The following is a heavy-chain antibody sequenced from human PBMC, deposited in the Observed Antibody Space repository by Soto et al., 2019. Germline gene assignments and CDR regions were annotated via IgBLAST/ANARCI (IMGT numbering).Heavy chain of an antibody. J-gene: IGHJ4*02. CDR2: ISPYNANA. CDR3: AVRGSDTSKALRG. D-gene: IGHD6-19*01. V-gene: IGHV1-18*01. Sequence: QVHLVQSGAEVRKPGASVKVSCKTSGYSFLYYAITWVRQAPGQGLEWMGWISPYNANAKYAQRFQGRVTITTDTSTSTAFLELRGLTSDDTALYFCAVRGSDTSKALRGWGQGTLITVSS. CDR1: GYSFLYYA.